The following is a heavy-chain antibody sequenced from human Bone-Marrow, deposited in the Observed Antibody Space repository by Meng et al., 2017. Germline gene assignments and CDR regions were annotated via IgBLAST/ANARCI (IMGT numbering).Heavy chain of an antibody. Sequence: SETLSLTCAVSGYSISSGYYWGWIRQPPGKGLEWIGSIYHSGSTYYNPSLKSRVTISVDTSKNQFSLKLSSVTAADTAVYYCARDFVGYSYFDYWGQGTLVTVSS. CDR3: ARDFVGYSYFDY. V-gene: IGHV4-38-2*02. D-gene: IGHD5-18*01. CDR1: GYSISSGYY. J-gene: IGHJ4*02. CDR2: IYHSGST.